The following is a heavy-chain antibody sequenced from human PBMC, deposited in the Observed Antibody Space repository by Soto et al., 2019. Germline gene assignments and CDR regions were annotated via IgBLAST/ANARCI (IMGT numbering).Heavy chain of an antibody. V-gene: IGHV3-33*01. CDR3: ARDRGYGDSNWSDP. J-gene: IGHJ5*02. CDR1: GFTFSSYG. Sequence: PGGSLRLSCAASGFTFSSYGMHWVRQAPGKGLEWVAVIWYDGSNKYYADSVKGRFTISRDNSKNTLYLQMNSLRAEDTAVYYCARDRGYGDSNWSDPWGQGTLVTVSS. CDR2: IWYDGSNK. D-gene: IGHD4-17*01.